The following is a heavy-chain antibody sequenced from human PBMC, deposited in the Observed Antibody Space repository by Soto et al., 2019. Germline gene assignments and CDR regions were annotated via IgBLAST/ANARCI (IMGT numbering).Heavy chain of an antibody. Sequence: EVQLVESGGGLVKPGGSLRLSCAASGFTFSSYSMNWVRQAPGKGLEWVSSISSSSSYIYYADSVKGRFTISRDNAKNSLSLQMNSLRAEDTAVYYCAIQALSYGSPYGMDVWGQGTTVTVSS. D-gene: IGHD5-18*01. V-gene: IGHV3-21*01. CDR2: ISSSSSYI. CDR3: AIQALSYGSPYGMDV. J-gene: IGHJ6*02. CDR1: GFTFSSYS.